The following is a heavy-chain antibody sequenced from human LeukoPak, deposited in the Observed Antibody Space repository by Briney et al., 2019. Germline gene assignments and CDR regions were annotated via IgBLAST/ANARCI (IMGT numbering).Heavy chain of an antibody. J-gene: IGHJ4*02. V-gene: IGHV1-69*13. CDR2: IIPIFGTA. CDR1: GGTFSSYA. Sequence: SVKVSCKASGGTFSSYALSWVRQAPGQGLEWMGGIIPIFGTANYAQKFQGRVTMTADESTSTAYMELSSLRSEDTAVHYCARDWYYYDSSGYYYALRYWGQGTQVTVSS. CDR3: ARDWYYYDSSGYYYALRY. D-gene: IGHD3-22*01.